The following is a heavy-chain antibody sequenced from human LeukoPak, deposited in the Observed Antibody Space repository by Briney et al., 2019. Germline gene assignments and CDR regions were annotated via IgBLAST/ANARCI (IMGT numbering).Heavy chain of an antibody. D-gene: IGHD2-15*01. Sequence: PGGSLRLSCAASGFTFSNYWMTWVRQAPGKGLEWVANINEDGGKKFYLDSVKGRFIISRDNAKSSLYLQLSSLRAEDTAVYYCARRGFKGYCSDGSCYSRQPNWFDPWGQGTLVTVSS. J-gene: IGHJ5*02. V-gene: IGHV3-7*01. CDR3: ARRGFKGYCSDGSCYSRQPNWFDP. CDR2: INEDGGKK. CDR1: GFTFSNYW.